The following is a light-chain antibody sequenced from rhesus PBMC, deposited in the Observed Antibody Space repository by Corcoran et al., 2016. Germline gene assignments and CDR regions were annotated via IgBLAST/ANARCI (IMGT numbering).Light chain of an antibody. CDR2: KAS. CDR1: QSISSW. CDR3: LQYSSSPFT. J-gene: IGKJ3*01. V-gene: IGKV1-22*01. Sequence: DIQMTQSPSSLSASVGDTVTITCRASQSISSWLDWYQQKPGKAPKLLIYKASSLQSGVPSRFSGSGLWTDFTLTFSRLQPEDFATYYCLQYSSSPFTFGPGTKLDIK.